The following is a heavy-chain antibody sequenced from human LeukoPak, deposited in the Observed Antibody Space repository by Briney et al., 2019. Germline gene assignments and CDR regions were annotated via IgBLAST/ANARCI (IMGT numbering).Heavy chain of an antibody. CDR1: GGSFSGYY. CDR3: ARRPRPYYYDSSGYYSPRGY. V-gene: IGHV4-34*01. CDR2: INHSGST. J-gene: IGHJ4*02. Sequence: PSETLSLTCAVYGGSFSGYYWSWIRKPPGKGLEWIGEINHSGSTNYNPSLKSRVTISVDTSKNQFSLKLSSVTAADTAVYYCARRPRPYYYDSSGYYSPRGYWGQGTLVTVSS. D-gene: IGHD3-22*01.